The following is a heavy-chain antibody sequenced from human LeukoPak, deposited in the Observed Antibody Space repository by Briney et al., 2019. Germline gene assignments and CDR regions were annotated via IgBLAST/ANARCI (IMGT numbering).Heavy chain of an antibody. CDR1: GFTFSSYG. D-gene: IGHD3-10*01. CDR3: ADGTDFDY. Sequence: PGGSLRLSCAASGFTFSSYGMHWVRQAPGKGLEWVAVISYDGSNKYYADSVKGRFTISRDNSKNTLYLQMNSLRAEDTAVYYCADGTDFDYWGQGTLVTVSS. J-gene: IGHJ4*02. V-gene: IGHV3-30*03. CDR2: ISYDGSNK.